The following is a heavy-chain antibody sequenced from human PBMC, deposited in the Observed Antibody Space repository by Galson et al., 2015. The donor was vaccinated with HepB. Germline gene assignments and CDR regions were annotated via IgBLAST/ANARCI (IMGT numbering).Heavy chain of an antibody. CDR1: GFTFSSYG. Sequence: SLRLSCAASGFTFSSYGMHWVRQAPGKGLEWVAIIGYDGSIKYYADSVKGRFTISRDNSKNTVYLQMNSLRAEDTAVYYCGGGGDAFDIWGQGTMVT. CDR3: GGGGDAFDI. CDR2: IGYDGSIK. V-gene: IGHV3-33*01. D-gene: IGHD3-16*01. J-gene: IGHJ3*02.